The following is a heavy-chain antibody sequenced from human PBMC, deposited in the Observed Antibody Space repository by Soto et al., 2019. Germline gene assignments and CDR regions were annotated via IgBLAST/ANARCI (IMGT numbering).Heavy chain of an antibody. Sequence: QLHLHESGPGLVKPSETLSLTCTVSGGSIRTPIYYWAWIRQPPGKRLEWFGSIAYNGNAYYNPSLMNRVTRSVDTSKKQFSPEVSTVPAADTAIDYCAGRTAPASVELFSGGLSGQNRVDPWGRGKLVTVSA. CDR1: GGSIRTPIYY. V-gene: IGHV4-39*01. CDR2: IAYNGNA. CDR3: AGRTAPASVELFSGGLSGQNRVDP. J-gene: IGHJ5*01. D-gene: IGHD3-16*01.